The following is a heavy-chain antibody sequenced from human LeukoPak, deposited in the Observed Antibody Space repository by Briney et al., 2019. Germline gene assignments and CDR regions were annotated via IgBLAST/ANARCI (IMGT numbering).Heavy chain of an antibody. D-gene: IGHD3-10*01. CDR1: GFTFSTYC. CDR3: ARAVGSFDF. J-gene: IGHJ3*01. CDR2: ICNDGSIK. Sequence: GGSLRLSCAASGFTFSTYCMHWVRQFPGKGLDWVAVICNDGSIKYYADSVKGRFTVSRDNYKNTLYLEMNSLRDEDTAVYYCARAVGSFDFWGQGTIVIVSS. V-gene: IGHV3-33*01.